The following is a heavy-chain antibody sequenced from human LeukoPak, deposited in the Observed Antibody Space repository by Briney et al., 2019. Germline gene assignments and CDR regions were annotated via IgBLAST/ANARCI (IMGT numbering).Heavy chain of an antibody. V-gene: IGHV4-59*01. D-gene: IGHD3-22*01. Sequence: SETLSLTCTVSGGSISSYYWNWIRKPPGKGLEWIGYIYYSGSTNYNPSLKSRVTISVDTSKNQFSLKLSSGTAADTAVYYCARGADSSGYYSIFYFDYWGQGTLVTVSS. CDR1: GGSISSYY. CDR2: IYYSGST. CDR3: ARGADSSGYYSIFYFDY. J-gene: IGHJ4*02.